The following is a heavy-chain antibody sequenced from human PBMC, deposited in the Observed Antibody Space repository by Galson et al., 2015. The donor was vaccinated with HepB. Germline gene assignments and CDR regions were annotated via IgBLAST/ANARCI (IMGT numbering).Heavy chain of an antibody. CDR1: GFTFSDYY. CDR2: ISSSSSYT. CDR3: ARVRPNSGYDEEVWFDP. Sequence: SLRLSCAASGFTFSDYYMSWIRQAPGKGLEWVSYISSSSSYTNYADSVKGRFTISRDNAKNSLYLQMNSLRAEDTAVYYCARVRPNSGYDEEVWFDPWGQGTLVTVSS. V-gene: IGHV3-11*05. D-gene: IGHD5-12*01. J-gene: IGHJ5*02.